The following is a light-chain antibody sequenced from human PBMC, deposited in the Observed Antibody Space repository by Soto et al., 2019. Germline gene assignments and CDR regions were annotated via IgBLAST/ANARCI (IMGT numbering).Light chain of an antibody. V-gene: IGLV2-14*01. Sequence: SALTQPASVSGSPGPSITISCTGTSSDVGGYNYVSWYQQHQGKAPKLMIYEVSNRPSGVSNRFSGSKSGNTASLTISVLQAEDEADDYCSSYTSSSGDVFGHGTKVTVL. CDR3: SSYTSSSGDV. CDR2: EVS. J-gene: IGLJ1*01. CDR1: SSDVGGYNY.